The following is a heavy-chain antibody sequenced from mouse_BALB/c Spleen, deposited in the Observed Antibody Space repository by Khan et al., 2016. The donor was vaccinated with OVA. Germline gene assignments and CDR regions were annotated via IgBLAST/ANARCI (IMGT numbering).Heavy chain of an antibody. Sequence: EVQLQESGPGLVKPSQSLSLTCTVTGYSITSDYAWNWIRQFPGNKLEWMGYISYSGSTPYNPSLKSRIPIPRDTSKDQFFLQLKSVTSEDTATYYCASELGRYYALDYWGQGTSVTVSS. CDR2: ISYSGST. CDR3: ASELGRYYALDY. V-gene: IGHV3-2*02. D-gene: IGHD4-1*01. J-gene: IGHJ4*01. CDR1: GYSITSDYA.